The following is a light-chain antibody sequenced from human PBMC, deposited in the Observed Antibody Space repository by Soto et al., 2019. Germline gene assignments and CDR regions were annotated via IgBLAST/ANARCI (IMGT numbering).Light chain of an antibody. CDR2: EVN. V-gene: IGLV2-14*01. CDR1: SRDVGGYDY. Sequence: QSVLTPPASVSGSPGQSLTISCTGTSRDVGGYDYVSWYQQHPGTAPKLILYEVNNRPSGVSNRFSGSKSGNTASLITSGLQTEDEANYYCSAYTTSNTLIFGNGTQVTV. J-gene: IGLJ1*01. CDR3: SAYTTSNTLI.